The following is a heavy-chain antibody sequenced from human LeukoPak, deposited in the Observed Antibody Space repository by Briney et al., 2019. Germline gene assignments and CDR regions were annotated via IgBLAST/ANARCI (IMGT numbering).Heavy chain of an antibody. CDR3: AREDMFYDYVSGTYPYFDF. CDR2: IIPIFGTA. J-gene: IGHJ4*02. D-gene: IGHD3-16*02. Sequence: ASVKVSCKASGGTFSSYAISWVRQAPGQGLEWMGGIIPIFGTANYAQKFQGRVTITADESTSTAYMELSSLRSEDTAVYYCAREDMFYDYVSGTYPYFDFWGQGTLVIVSS. CDR1: GGTFSSYA. V-gene: IGHV1-69*13.